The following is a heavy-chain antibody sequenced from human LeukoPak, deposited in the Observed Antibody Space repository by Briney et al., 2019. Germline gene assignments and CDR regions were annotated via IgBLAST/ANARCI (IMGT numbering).Heavy chain of an antibody. CDR1: GYTFTSYY. D-gene: IGHD2-21*02. J-gene: IGHJ4*02. V-gene: IGHV1-46*01. CDR3: AAVHCGGDCYSAFDY. Sequence: GASVKVSCKASGYTFTSYYMHWVRQAPGQGLEWMGIINPSGGSTNYAQKFQERVTITRDMSTSTAYMELSSLRSEDTAVYYCAAVHCGGDCYSAFDYWGQGTLVTVSS. CDR2: INPSGGST.